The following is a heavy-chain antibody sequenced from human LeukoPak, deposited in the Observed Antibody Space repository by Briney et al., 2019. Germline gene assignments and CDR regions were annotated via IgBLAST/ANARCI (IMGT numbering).Heavy chain of an antibody. J-gene: IGHJ3*02. Sequence: GGSLRLSCAASGFTFSSYWMSWVRQAPGKGLEWVANIRQEGSEKYYVDSVKGRFTISRDNAKNSLYLQMNSLRADDTAVYYCARTAGGDVFDIWGKGTRGTVSS. CDR2: IRQEGSEK. CDR1: GFTFSSYW. D-gene: IGHD3-10*01. CDR3: ARTAGGDVFDI. V-gene: IGHV3-7*01.